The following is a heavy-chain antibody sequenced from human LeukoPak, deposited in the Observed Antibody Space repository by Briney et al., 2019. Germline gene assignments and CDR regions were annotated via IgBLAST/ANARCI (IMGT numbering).Heavy chain of an antibody. D-gene: IGHD2-2*01. CDR1: GSTFSNAW. CDR2: IKSKTDGGTT. J-gene: IGHJ4*02. V-gene: IGHV3-15*01. CDR3: TTDRSGCSSTSCRDY. Sequence: NPGGSLRLSCAASGSTFSNAWMSRVRQAPGKGLEWVGRIKSKTDGGTTDYAAPVKGRFTISRDDSKNTLYLQMNSLKTEDTAVYYCTTDRSGCSSTSCRDYWGQGTLVTVSS.